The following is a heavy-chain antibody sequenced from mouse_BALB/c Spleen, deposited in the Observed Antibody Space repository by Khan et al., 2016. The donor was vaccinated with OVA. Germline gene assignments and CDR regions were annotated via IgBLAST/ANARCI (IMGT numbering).Heavy chain of an antibody. Sequence: QVQLKESGPGLVAPSQSLSITCTVSGFSLTSYGVHWVRQPPGKGLAWLVVIWSDGSTNYNSVLKSRLSISKDNSKSQVFLKMNSLQTDDTAIYYCARWFDGYSSLYAMDYWGQGTSVTVSS. CDR1: GFSLTSYG. V-gene: IGHV2-6*02. D-gene: IGHD2-3*01. CDR2: IWSDGST. J-gene: IGHJ4*01. CDR3: ARWFDGYSSLYAMDY.